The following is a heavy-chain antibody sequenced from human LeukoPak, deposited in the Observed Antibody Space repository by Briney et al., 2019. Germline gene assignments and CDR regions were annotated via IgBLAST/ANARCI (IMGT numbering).Heavy chain of an antibody. CDR3: ASSESRDYVWGSYPY. CDR1: GGSISSYY. D-gene: IGHD3-16*02. V-gene: IGHV4-59*01. Sequence: SETLSLTCTVSGGSISSYYWSWIRQPPGKGLEWIGYIYYSGSTNYNPSLKSRVTISVDTSKNQFSLKLSSVTAADTAVYYCASSESRDYVWGSYPYWGQGTLVTVSS. CDR2: IYYSGST. J-gene: IGHJ4*02.